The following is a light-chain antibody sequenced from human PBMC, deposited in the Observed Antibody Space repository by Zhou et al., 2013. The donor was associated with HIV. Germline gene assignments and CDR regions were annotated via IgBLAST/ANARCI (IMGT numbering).Light chain of an antibody. CDR1: QGISSY. CDR2: AAS. V-gene: IGKV1-8*01. Sequence: AIRMTQSPSSLSASTGDRVTITCRASQGISSYLAWYQQKPGKAPKLLIYAASTLQSGVPSRFSGSGSGTDFTLTISCLQSEDFATYYCQQYYSYPRTFGQGTEGGNQT. CDR3: QQYYSYPRT. J-gene: IGKJ1*01.